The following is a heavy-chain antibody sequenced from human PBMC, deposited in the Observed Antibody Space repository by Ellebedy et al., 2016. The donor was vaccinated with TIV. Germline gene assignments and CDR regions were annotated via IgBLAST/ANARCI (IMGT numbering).Heavy chain of an antibody. CDR1: GFSFSNYA. CDR2: ISGSGDGT. D-gene: IGHD2-21*02. CDR3: PKGQRVVTAPFDY. Sequence: GESLKISCAASGFSFSNYAMSWVRQAPGKGLEWVSGISGSGDGTYYADSVKGRFTISRDNSKNTVFLQMNNLRVEDTAIYYCPKGQRVVTAPFDYWGQGTLVTVSS. J-gene: IGHJ4*02. V-gene: IGHV3-23*01.